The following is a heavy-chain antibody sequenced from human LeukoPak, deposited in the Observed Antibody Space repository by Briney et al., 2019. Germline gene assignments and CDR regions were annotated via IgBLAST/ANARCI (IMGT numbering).Heavy chain of an antibody. Sequence: SETLSLTCTVSGGSISSYYWSWIRQPAGKGLEWIGRIYTSGSTNYNPSLKSRVTISVDTSNNEFSLNLSSVTAADTAVYYCARHQSGHCTGGSCPGFGYWGQGTLVIVSS. D-gene: IGHD2-15*01. CDR1: GGSISSYY. CDR3: ARHQSGHCTGGSCPGFGY. CDR2: IYTSGST. J-gene: IGHJ4*02. V-gene: IGHV4-4*07.